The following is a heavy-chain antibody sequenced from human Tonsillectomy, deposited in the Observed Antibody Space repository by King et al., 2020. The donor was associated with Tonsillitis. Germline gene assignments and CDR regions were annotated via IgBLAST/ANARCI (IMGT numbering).Heavy chain of an antibody. D-gene: IGHD7-27*01. CDR2: LYYDGRVD. CDR1: GFTLSNHI. Sequence: VQLVESGGGVVQPGESLRLSCAASGFTLSNHIMYWVRQPPGKGLEWLALLYYDGRVDSYTESVKGRFTISRDTSKNMLHLQMHSLSAEDSAVYYCARRMGTSATTGSAMDVWGQGTTVTVSS. CDR3: ARRMGTSATTGSAMDV. J-gene: IGHJ6*02. V-gene: IGHV3-30*03.